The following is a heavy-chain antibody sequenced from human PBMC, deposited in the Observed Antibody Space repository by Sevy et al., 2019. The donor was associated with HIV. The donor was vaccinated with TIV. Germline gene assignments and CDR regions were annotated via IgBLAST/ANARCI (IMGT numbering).Heavy chain of an antibody. V-gene: IGHV3-30-3*01. D-gene: IGHD3-9*01. Sequence: GGSLRLSCAASGFTFSSYAMHWVRQAPGKGPEWVAVISYDGSNKYYADSVKGRFTISRDNSKNTLYLQMNSLRAEDTAVYYCAREGPYYDILTGYYTHGGYYGMDVWGQGTTVTVSS. CDR3: AREGPYYDILTGYYTHGGYYGMDV. CDR2: ISYDGSNK. J-gene: IGHJ6*02. CDR1: GFTFSSYA.